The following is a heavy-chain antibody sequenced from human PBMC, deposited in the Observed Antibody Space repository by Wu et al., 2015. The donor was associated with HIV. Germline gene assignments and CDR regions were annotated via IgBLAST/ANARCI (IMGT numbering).Heavy chain of an antibody. CDR3: ARVGVLLTSADLLEYFQH. J-gene: IGHJ1*01. CDR2: MNPKSGSA. CDR1: GYTFTSFN. Sequence: QVQLVQSGTVVQKPGTSVRVSCRVSGYTFTSFNINWIRHAPGRGLEWMGWMNPKSGSAAFGRNFQGRISMTKNNSISTAYMELSAVTSDDTAIYYCARVGVLLTSADLLEYFQHWGQGTRVVVS. V-gene: IGHV1-8*02. D-gene: IGHD1-26*01.